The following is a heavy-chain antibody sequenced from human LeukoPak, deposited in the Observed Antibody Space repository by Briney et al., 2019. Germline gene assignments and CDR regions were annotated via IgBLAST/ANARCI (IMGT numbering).Heavy chain of an antibody. CDR1: GFTFSGSA. CDR3: TRLYYYDSSANFDY. J-gene: IGHJ4*02. Sequence: GGSLRLSCAASGFTFSGSAMHWVRQASGKGLEWVGRIRSKANSYATAYAASVKGRFTISRDDSKNTAYLQMNSLKTEDTAVYYCTRLYYYDSSANFDYWGQGTLVTVSS. V-gene: IGHV3-73*01. D-gene: IGHD3-22*01. CDR2: IRSKANSYAT.